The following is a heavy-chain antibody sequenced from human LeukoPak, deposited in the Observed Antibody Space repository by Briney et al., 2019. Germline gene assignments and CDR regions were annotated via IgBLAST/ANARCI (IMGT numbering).Heavy chain of an antibody. Sequence: ASVKVSCKASGYTFTGYYMHWVRQAPGQGLEWMGWINPNSGGTNYAQKFQGRVTMTRDTSISTAYMELSRLRSDDTAVYYCARVLSGSWYGNWFDPWGQGTLVTVSS. CDR1: GYTFTGYY. CDR2: INPNSGGT. D-gene: IGHD6-13*01. V-gene: IGHV1-2*02. J-gene: IGHJ5*02. CDR3: ARVLSGSWYGNWFDP.